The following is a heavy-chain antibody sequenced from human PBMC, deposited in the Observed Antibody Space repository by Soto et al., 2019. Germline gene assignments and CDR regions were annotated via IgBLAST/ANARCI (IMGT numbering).Heavy chain of an antibody. CDR1: GGSISSGDYY. J-gene: IGHJ6*01. V-gene: IGHV4-30-4*01. D-gene: IGHD2-8*01. Sequence: PSETLSLPGTVSGGSISSGDYYWRWIRQPPGKGLEWIWYIYYSGSTYYNPSLKSRVTISEDTSKHQFSLKLSSGTAADTVVEYADRGNTDTVQVSSAKGQYGMDVWGQGATVTVS. CDR3: DRGNTDTVQVSSAKGQYGMDV. CDR2: IYYSGST.